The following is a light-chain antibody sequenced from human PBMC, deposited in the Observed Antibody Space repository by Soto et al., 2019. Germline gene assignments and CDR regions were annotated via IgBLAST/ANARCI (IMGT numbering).Light chain of an antibody. CDR3: XXXXSXPXT. J-gene: IGKJ4*01. V-gene: IGKV3-11*01. Sequence: ENVLTQSPATLSLSPGEGATLSCRASESVGSDLAWYQQKPGQPPRLLIYDVSGRATGVPARFSGSGSGTXFTLXIXSXEPEDFXXXXXXXXXSXPXTFGGGTKVEIK. CDR2: DVS. CDR1: ESVGSD.